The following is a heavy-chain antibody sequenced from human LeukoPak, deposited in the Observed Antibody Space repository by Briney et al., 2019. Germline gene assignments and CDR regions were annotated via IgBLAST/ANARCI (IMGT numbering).Heavy chain of an antibody. Sequence: SETLSLTCIVSGASITSYSWNWLRQSPGKGLEWIGYFSLGGSGTTSYTSSLKSRVTISVDTSKNQFSLKLSSVTAADTAVYYCARGDGSSWYKGNAFDIWGRGTMVTVSS. CDR1: GASITSYS. CDR2: FSLGGSGTT. D-gene: IGHD6-13*01. J-gene: IGHJ3*02. CDR3: ARGDGSSWYKGNAFDI. V-gene: IGHV4-59*12.